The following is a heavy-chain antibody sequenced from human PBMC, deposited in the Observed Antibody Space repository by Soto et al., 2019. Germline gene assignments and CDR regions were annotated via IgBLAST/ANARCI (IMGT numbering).Heavy chain of an antibody. D-gene: IGHD2-2*01. V-gene: IGHV3-11*01. Sequence: QVQLVESGGGLVKPGGSLRLSCAVSGFTFSDYYMSWIRQAPGKGLEWVSYISRSGSTIYNADSVKGRFTISRDNAKNSMYLQMNSLGAEDTAVYYCARVFCISTSFYDWYYYSGMDVWGQGTTVNVSS. CDR3: ARVFCISTSFYDWYYYSGMDV. J-gene: IGHJ6*02. CDR1: GFTFSDYY. CDR2: ISRSGSTI.